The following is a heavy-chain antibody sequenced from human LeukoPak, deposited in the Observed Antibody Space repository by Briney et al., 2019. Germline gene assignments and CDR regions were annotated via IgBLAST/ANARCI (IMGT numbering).Heavy chain of an antibody. CDR1: GGSISRYY. J-gene: IGHJ3*02. CDR3: ARHSALESLPLRYILTGFPDAFDI. CDR2: IYYSGST. Sequence: PSETLSLTCTVSGGSISRYYWSWIRQPPGKGLEWIGYIYYSGSTNYNPSLKSRVTISVDTSKNQFSLKLSSVTAADTAVYYCARHSALESLPLRYILTGFPDAFDIWGQGTMVTVSS. D-gene: IGHD3-9*01. V-gene: IGHV4-59*08.